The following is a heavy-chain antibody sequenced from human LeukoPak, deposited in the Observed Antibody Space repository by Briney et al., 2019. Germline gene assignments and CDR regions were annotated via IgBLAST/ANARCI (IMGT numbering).Heavy chain of an antibody. CDR1: GGSMSSSNYY. J-gene: IGHJ4*02. CDR2: IYYSGST. Sequence: SETLSLTCTVSGGSMSSSNYYWGCIRQPPGKGLEWIGNIYYSGSTYYNPSLKSRVTISVDTSKNQFSLKLSSVTAADTAVYYCARRGYSYGYFDYWGQGTLVTVSS. CDR3: ARRGYSYGYFDY. V-gene: IGHV4-39*01. D-gene: IGHD5-18*01.